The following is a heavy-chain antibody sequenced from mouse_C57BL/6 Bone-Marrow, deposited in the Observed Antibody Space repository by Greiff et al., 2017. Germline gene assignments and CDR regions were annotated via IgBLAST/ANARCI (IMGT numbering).Heavy chain of an antibody. J-gene: IGHJ4*01. CDR2: LWSGGST. D-gene: IGHD1-1*01. V-gene: IGHV2-2*01. CDR1: GFSLTSYG. CDR3: AASYYGSLYAMDY. Sequence: VKVVESGPGLVQPSQSLSITCTVSGFSLTSYGVHWVRQSPGKGLEWRGVLWSGGSTDYNAAFISRLSISKDNSKSQVFFKMNSLQADDTAIYYCAASYYGSLYAMDYWGQGTSVTVSS.